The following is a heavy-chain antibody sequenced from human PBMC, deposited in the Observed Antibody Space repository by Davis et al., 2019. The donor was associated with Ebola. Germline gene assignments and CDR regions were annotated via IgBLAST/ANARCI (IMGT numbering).Heavy chain of an antibody. CDR2: INTNTGNP. V-gene: IGHV7-4-1*02. CDR3: ARAAAFAY. Sequence: ASVKVSCKTSGGTFTNYAVNCVRQAPGQGLEWMGWINTNTGNPTYAQGFTGRFVFSLDTSVSTAYLQISSLEAEDTAVYYCARAAAFAYWGQGTLVTVSS. J-gene: IGHJ4*02. D-gene: IGHD6-25*01. CDR1: GGTFTNYA.